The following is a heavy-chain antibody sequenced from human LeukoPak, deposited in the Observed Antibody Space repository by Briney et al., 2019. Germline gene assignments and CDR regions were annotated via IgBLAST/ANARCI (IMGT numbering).Heavy chain of an antibody. Sequence: SSENLSLTCTVSGGSISSGNYYWSWIRQPAGKGLEWIGSIYHSGSTYYNPSLKSRVTISVDTSKNQFSLKLSSVTAADTAVYYCARLERVANADWFDPWGQGTLVTVSS. CDR3: ARLERVANADWFDP. V-gene: IGHV4-39*07. CDR1: GGSISSGNYY. CDR2: IYHSGST. J-gene: IGHJ5*02. D-gene: IGHD1-1*01.